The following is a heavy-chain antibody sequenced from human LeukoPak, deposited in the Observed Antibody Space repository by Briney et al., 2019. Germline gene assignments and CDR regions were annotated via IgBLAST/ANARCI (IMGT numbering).Heavy chain of an antibody. J-gene: IGHJ3*02. V-gene: IGHV1-3*01. CDR2: INAGNGNT. D-gene: IGHD7-27*01. CDR3: ARGLNRGPDEVDAFDI. Sequence: ASVKVSCKASGYTFTSYAMHWVRQAPGQRLEWMGWINAGNGNTKYSQKFQGRVTITRDTSASTAYMELSSLRSEDTAVYYCARGLNRGPDEVDAFDIWGQGTMVTVSS. CDR1: GYTFTSYA.